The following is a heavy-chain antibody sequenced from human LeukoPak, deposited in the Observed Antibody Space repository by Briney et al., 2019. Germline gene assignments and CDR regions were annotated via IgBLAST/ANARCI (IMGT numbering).Heavy chain of an antibody. V-gene: IGHV3-9*01. CDR3: AKVIGTFPRDSSESRGFDY. CDR1: GFTFDDYA. CDR2: ISWNSGSI. J-gene: IGHJ4*02. D-gene: IGHD6-25*01. Sequence: SLRLSCAASGFTFDDYAMHWVRPAPGKGLEWVSGISWNSGSIGYADSVKGRFTISSDNAKNSLYLQMNSLRAEDTALYYCAKVIGTFPRDSSESRGFDYWGQGTLVTVSS.